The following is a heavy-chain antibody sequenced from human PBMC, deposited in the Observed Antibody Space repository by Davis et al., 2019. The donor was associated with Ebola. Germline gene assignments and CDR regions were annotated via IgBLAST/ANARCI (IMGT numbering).Heavy chain of an antibody. V-gene: IGHV3-23*01. Sequence: GESLKISCTGSGFTFNSYEMNWVRQAPGKGLEWVSAISGSGGSTYYADSVKGRFTISRDNSKNTLYLQMNTLRAEDTAIYYCAKQGDTSDAFDVWGQGTMVTVSS. J-gene: IGHJ3*01. CDR3: AKQGDTSDAFDV. CDR1: GFTFNSYE. D-gene: IGHD2-2*02. CDR2: ISGSGGST.